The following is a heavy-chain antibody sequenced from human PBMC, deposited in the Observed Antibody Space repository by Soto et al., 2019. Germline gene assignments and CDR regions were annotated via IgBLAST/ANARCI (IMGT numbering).Heavy chain of an antibody. CDR1: GFTFSKYG. V-gene: IGHV3-33*05. CDR2: ILHDGGDQ. J-gene: IGHJ3*02. CDR3: ARDDDRPDNGLDM. Sequence: QVQLVESGGGVVQPGRSLRLSCAASGFTFSKYGMHWVRQAPGKGLELVGVILHDGGDQRYGDSGNGRFTISRDNSKNTLYLQINSLIVEDTAVYYCARDDDRPDNGLDMWGQGTMVTVSS. D-gene: IGHD2-8*01.